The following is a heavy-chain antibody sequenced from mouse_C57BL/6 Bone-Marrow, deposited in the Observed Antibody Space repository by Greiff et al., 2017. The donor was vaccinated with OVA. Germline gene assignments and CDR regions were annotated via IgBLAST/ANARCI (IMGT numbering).Heavy chain of an antibody. V-gene: IGHV5-17*01. CDR2: ISSGSSTI. CDR3: ARGNYDYDEERRDFDY. D-gene: IGHD2-4*01. CDR1: GFTFSDYG. J-gene: IGHJ2*01. Sequence: EVKVEESGGGLVKPGGSLKLSCAASGFTFSDYGMHWVRQAPEKGLEWVAYISSGSSTIYYADTVKGRFTISRDNAKNTLFLQMTSLRSEDTAMYYCARGNYDYDEERRDFDYWGQGTTLTVSS.